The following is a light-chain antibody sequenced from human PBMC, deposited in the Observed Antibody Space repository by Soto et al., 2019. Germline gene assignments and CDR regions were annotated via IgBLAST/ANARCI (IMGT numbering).Light chain of an antibody. J-gene: IGKJ4*01. V-gene: IGKV1-5*01. Sequence: DIQMTQSPSTLSASVGDRITITCRASQSISSWLAWYQQKPGKAPKLLIYDASSLESGVPSRFSGSGSGTEFALTLRSLQPDDFATYYCQQYNSYPLTFGGGTKVEIK. CDR1: QSISSW. CDR3: QQYNSYPLT. CDR2: DAS.